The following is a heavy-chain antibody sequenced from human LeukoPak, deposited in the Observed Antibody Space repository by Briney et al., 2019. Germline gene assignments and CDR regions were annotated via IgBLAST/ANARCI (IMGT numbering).Heavy chain of an antibody. D-gene: IGHD6-6*01. CDR2: ISSDGTYT. J-gene: IGHJ4*02. V-gene: IGHV3-23*01. Sequence: GGSLRLSCVASGFTFNKFAMNWVRQAPGQGLEWVSTISSDGTYTYYADAVKGRFTISRDNSKNTQYLQMNSLRAEDTAMYYCAKDNTIASCPEFDYWGQGTLVTVSS. CDR1: GFTFNKFA. CDR3: AKDNTIASCPEFDY.